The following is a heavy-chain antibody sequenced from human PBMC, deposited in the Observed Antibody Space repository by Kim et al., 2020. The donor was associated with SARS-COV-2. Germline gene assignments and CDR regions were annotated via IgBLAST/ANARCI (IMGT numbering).Heavy chain of an antibody. CDR3: ARGGGDSSSWTYYMDV. V-gene: IGHV1-69*01. D-gene: IGHD6-13*01. J-gene: IGHJ6*03. Sequence: KFQGRVTITADESTSTAYMELSSLRSEDTAVYYCARGGGDSSSWTYYMDVWGKGTTVTVSS.